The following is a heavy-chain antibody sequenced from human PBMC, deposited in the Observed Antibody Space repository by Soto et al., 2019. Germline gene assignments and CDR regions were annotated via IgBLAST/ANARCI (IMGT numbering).Heavy chain of an antibody. J-gene: IGHJ4*02. CDR1: GFSFSRYG. V-gene: IGHV3-23*01. CDR3: AKCSANSCYSPFDY. Sequence: EVQLLESGGDLVQPGGSLRLPCAASGFSFSRYGMSWVRQAPGKGLAWVSGITGSGESTYYGDSVKGRFTISRDNSKNTLYLQMNSLGAEDTAVYYCAKCSANSCYSPFDYLGQGTLVTVSP. D-gene: IGHD2-15*01. CDR2: ITGSGEST.